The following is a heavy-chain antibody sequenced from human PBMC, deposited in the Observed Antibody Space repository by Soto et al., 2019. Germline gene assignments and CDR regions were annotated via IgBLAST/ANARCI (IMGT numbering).Heavy chain of an antibody. CDR1: GGTFNSYA. J-gene: IGHJ6*02. Sequence: SVKVSCKASGGTFNSYAIDWVRQAPGQGLEWMGGIIPIFGTTNYAQKLQGRVKLTADESTRTAYMELSTLRSEDTAVYYCARGTVTGSESNYYYYGMDVWGQGTKVTVSS. V-gene: IGHV1-69*13. D-gene: IGHD1-1*01. CDR2: IIPIFGTT. CDR3: ARGTVTGSESNYYYYGMDV.